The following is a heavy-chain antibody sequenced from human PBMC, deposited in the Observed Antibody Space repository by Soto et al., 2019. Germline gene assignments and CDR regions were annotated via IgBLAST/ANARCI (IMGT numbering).Heavy chain of an antibody. CDR2: TPATDDDT. CDR3: AKVEDNTGWAVVDS. CDR1: GFGFSSYA. D-gene: IGHD6-19*01. Sequence: EQLVESGGGVVQPGRSLRLSCAASGFGFSSYAISWVRQSPGKGLEWVSTTPATDDDTSYSLSVTGRFIVSRDNSKNTLSLLMRSLRAEDTALYYCAKVEDNTGWAVVDSWGQGTLVTVS. J-gene: IGHJ4*02. V-gene: IGHV3-23*04.